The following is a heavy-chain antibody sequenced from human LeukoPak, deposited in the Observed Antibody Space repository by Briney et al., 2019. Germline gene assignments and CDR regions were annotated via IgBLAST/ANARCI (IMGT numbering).Heavy chain of an antibody. V-gene: IGHV3-48*02. D-gene: IGHD3-10*01. J-gene: IGHJ4*02. CDR1: GFTFSSFS. CDR2: ISSTSDTI. Sequence: GGSLRLSCAASGFTFSSFSMSWVRQAPGRGLEWLSYISSTSDTIHYADSVKGRFTISRDNAKKSLYLQMNSLRDEDTAVYYCARKGPLDYFDSGVDYWGQGTQVTVSS. CDR3: ARKGPLDYFDSGVDY.